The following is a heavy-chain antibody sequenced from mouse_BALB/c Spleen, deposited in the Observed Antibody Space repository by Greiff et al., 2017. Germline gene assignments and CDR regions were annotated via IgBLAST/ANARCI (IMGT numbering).Heavy chain of an antibody. D-gene: IGHD4-1*01. J-gene: IGHJ3*01. V-gene: IGHV2-9*02. CDR2: IWAGGST. CDR3: ARDANWDGDSAWFAY. CDR1: GFSLTSYG. Sequence: QVQLQQSGPGLVAPSQSLSITCTVSGFSLTSYGVHWVRQPPGKGLEWLGVIWAGGSTNYNSALMSRLSISKDNSKSQVFLKMNSLQTDDTAMCYCARDANWDGDSAWFAYWGQGTLVTVSA.